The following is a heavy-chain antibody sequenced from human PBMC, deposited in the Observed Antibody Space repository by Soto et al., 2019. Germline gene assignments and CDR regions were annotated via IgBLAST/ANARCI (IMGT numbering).Heavy chain of an antibody. J-gene: IGHJ4*02. V-gene: IGHV1-3*01. Sequence: QVQLVQSGAEVKKPGASVKVSCKASGDTFTSYAMHWVRQSPGQRLEWMGWINAGNGNTKYSQTFQGRVTITRDTSASTAYMELSSLRSEDTAVYYCARGARPRIDYWGQGTLVSVSS. CDR1: GDTFTSYA. D-gene: IGHD1-26*01. CDR3: ARGARPRIDY. CDR2: INAGNGNT.